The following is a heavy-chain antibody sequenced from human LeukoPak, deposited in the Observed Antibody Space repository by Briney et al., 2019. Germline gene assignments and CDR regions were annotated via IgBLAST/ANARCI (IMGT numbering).Heavy chain of an antibody. CDR2: FDPEDGET. V-gene: IGHV1-24*01. Sequence: ASVKVSYKVSGYTLTELSMHWVRQAPGKGLEWMGGFDPEDGETIYAQKFQGRVTMTEDTSTDTAYMELRSLRSDDTAVYYCARDTEVAAAADYWGQGTLVTVSS. D-gene: IGHD6-13*01. CDR1: GYTLTELS. CDR3: ARDTEVAAAADY. J-gene: IGHJ4*02.